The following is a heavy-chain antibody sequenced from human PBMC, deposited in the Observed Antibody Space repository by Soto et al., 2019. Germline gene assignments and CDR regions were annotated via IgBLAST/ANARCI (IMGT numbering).Heavy chain of an antibody. Sequence: PSETLSLTCTVSGGSISSYYWSWIRQPPGKGLEWIGYIYYSGSTNYNPSLKSRVTISVDTSKNQFSLKLRSVTAADTAVYYCARVGGFNWNYRDNWFDPWGQGTLVTVSS. CDR3: ARVGGFNWNYRDNWFDP. D-gene: IGHD1-7*01. J-gene: IGHJ5*02. CDR2: IYYSGST. V-gene: IGHV4-59*01. CDR1: GGSISSYY.